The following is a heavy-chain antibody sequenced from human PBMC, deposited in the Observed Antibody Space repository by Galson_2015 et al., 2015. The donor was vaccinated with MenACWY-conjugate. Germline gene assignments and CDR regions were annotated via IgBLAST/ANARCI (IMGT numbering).Heavy chain of an antibody. CDR3: ARCPPETAMVRFSDS. V-gene: IGHV5-51*03. Sequence: QSGAEVKKPGESLKISCKGSGYSFTRYWIGWVRQMPGKGLQWMGIIYPGDSDTRYSPSFRGQVTISADRSISTAYLHWSSLKASGTSMYYRARCPPETAMVRFSDSSAHGTLVTVSS. D-gene: IGHD5-18*01. J-gene: IGHJ5*01. CDR1: GYSFTRYW. CDR2: IYPGDSDT.